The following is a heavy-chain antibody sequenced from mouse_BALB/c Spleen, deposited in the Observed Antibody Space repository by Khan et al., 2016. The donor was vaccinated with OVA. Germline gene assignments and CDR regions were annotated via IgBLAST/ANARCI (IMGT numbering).Heavy chain of an antibody. CDR2: IAPANGNN. CDR1: GFNIKDTY. J-gene: IGHJ1*01. Sequence: VQLQQPGAELVKPGASVKLSCTASGFNIKDTYLHWVKQRPEQGLEWIGRIAPANGNNKYDPKFQGKATITADTSSNTSYLQLNSLTSEATAVYYCARPSYDPRDFEVGCAGTTITVSS. V-gene: IGHV14-3*02. CDR3: ARPSYDPRDFEV. D-gene: IGHD2-3*01.